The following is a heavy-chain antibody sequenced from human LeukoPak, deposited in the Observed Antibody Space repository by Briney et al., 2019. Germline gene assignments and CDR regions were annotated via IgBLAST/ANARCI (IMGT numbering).Heavy chain of an antibody. Sequence: GGSLRLSCAASGFTFSSYAMSWVRQAPGKGLEWVSAISGSGGGTYYADSVKGQFTIPRENSKNTLSMQMNSLRSEATSVSYFAKSTKNRGLGNYFDFWGQGTLVTVSS. V-gene: IGHV3-23*01. CDR3: AKSTKNRGLGNYFDF. CDR2: ISGSGGGT. J-gene: IGHJ4*02. D-gene: IGHD7-27*01. CDR1: GFTFSSYA.